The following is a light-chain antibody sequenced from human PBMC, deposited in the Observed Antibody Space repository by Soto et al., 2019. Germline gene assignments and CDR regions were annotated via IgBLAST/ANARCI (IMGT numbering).Light chain of an antibody. CDR2: EVS. V-gene: IGLV2-14*01. CDR3: SSYTSNRTLV. Sequence: QSALTQPASVSGSPGQSITISCTGTSSDVGAYNYVSWYQQHPDIAPKLMIFEVSDRPSGVSNRFSGSNSGNTASLTISGLQAEDEADYFCSSYTSNRTLVFGGGTKLTVL. CDR1: SSDVGAYNY. J-gene: IGLJ3*02.